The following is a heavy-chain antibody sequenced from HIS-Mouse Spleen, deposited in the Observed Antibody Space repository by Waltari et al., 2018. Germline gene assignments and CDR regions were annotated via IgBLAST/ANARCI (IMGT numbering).Heavy chain of an antibody. CDR2: IDSRGST. CDR1: GGSISSSSYY. D-gene: IGHD6-13*01. CDR3: ARESPYSSSWYDWYFDL. V-gene: IGHV4-39*07. J-gene: IGHJ2*01. Sequence: QLQLQESGPGLVKPSETLSLTCTVSGGSISSSSYYWGWIRQPPGKVLEWIGSIDSRGSTYYIPSRKGRVTISVDTSKNQSSLKLSSVTAADTAVYYCARESPYSSSWYDWYFDLWGRGTLVTVSS.